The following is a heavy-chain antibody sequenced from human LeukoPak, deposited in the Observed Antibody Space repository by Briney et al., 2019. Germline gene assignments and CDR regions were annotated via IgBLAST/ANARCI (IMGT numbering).Heavy chain of an antibody. D-gene: IGHD4-17*01. CDR2: ISWNSGSI. J-gene: IGHJ4*02. V-gene: IGHV3-9*01. CDR1: GFTFDDYA. Sequence: PGGSLRLSCAASGFTFDDYAMHWVRQAPGKGLEWVSGISWNSGSIGYADSVKGRFSISRDNAKNSPYLQMNSLRAEDTALYYCAKDIYGDYDDGLDYWGQGTLVTVSS. CDR3: AKDIYGDYDDGLDY.